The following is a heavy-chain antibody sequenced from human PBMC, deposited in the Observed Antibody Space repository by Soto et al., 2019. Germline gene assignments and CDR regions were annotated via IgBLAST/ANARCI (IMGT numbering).Heavy chain of an antibody. J-gene: IGHJ3*02. D-gene: IGHD1-26*01. V-gene: IGHV3-30*03. CDR2: ISFDGSEK. CDR1: GFTFSIYG. CDR3: ARDRRLYYSDAFDI. Sequence: QVQLVESGGGVVQPGRSLRLSCAASGFTFSIYGIHWVRHAPGKGLEWVAMISFDGSEKYYTDSVKGRFHISRDSSKNTLYLQMDSLRVEDTAVYYCARDRRLYYSDAFDIWGQGTTVTVSS.